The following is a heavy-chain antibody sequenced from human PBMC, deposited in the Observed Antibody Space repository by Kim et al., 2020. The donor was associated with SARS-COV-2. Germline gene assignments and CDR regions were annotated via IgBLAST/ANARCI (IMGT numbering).Heavy chain of an antibody. Sequence: SETLSLTCTVSGAYITNHYWSWIRQPPGKGLEWIGNVYHSGSTSYNPSFKSRVTMSVETSKRQFSLQVTSVTAADTAIYYFVREGYFDGGSFFFDSWG. CDR3: VREGYFDGGSFFFDS. D-gene: IGHD2-15*01. CDR1: GAYITNHY. CDR2: VYHSGST. V-gene: IGHV4-59*11. J-gene: IGHJ5*01.